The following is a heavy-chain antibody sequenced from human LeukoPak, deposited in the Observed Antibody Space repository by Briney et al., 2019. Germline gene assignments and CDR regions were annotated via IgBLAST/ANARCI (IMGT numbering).Heavy chain of an antibody. V-gene: IGHV4-4*07. D-gene: IGHD6-13*01. CDR1: GRSISSYY. J-gene: IGHJ4*02. CDR2: IYTRGST. CDR3: ARMIAAAGTPLDY. Sequence: SETQSLICTLSGRSISSYYRSWIRQPAGKGLECIGRIYTRGSTNSNPPLKSRVTMSVDTSKNQFSLRLRSVTAADTALYHCARMIAAAGTPLDYWGQRTLVTLSS.